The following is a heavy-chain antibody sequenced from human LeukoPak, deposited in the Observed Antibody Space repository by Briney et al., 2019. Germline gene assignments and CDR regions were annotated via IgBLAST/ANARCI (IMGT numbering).Heavy chain of an antibody. CDR1: GGTFSSYA. J-gene: IGHJ6*03. V-gene: IGHV1-69*05. Sequence: GSSVKVSCKASGGTFSSYAISWVRQAPGQGLEWMGRIIPISGTANYAQKFQGRVTITTDESTSTAYMELSSLRSEDTAVYYCARDEKGSSSWFTYYYYMDVWGKGTTVTVSS. CDR3: ARDEKGSSSWFTYYYYMDV. D-gene: IGHD6-13*01. CDR2: IIPISGTA.